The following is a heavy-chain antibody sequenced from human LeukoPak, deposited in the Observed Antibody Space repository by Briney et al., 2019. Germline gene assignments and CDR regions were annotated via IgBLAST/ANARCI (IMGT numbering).Heavy chain of an antibody. CDR2: ISGSSSSYI. CDR3: ARAVPGFDY. CDR1: GFTFSSFT. J-gene: IGHJ4*02. Sequence: NAGGSLRLSCAASGFTFSSFTMNWVRQAPGKGLEWVSCISGSSSSYIYYADSVKGRFTISRDNAKNSLYLQMDSLRAEDTAVYYCARAVPGFDYWGQGTLVTVSS. V-gene: IGHV3-21*01.